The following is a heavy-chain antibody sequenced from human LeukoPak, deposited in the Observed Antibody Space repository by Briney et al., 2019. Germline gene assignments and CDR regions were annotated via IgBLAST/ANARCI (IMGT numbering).Heavy chain of an antibody. CDR2: ISYDGSNK. V-gene: IGHV3-30*03. CDR1: GFTFSSYG. D-gene: IGHD2-15*01. J-gene: IGHJ4*02. Sequence: GRSLRLSCAASGFTFSSYGMHWVRQAPGKGLEWVAVISYDGSNKYYADSVKGRFTISRDNSKNTLYLQMNSLRAEDTAVYYCARAREHGGGSYFDYWGQGTLVTVSS. CDR3: ARAREHGGGSYFDY.